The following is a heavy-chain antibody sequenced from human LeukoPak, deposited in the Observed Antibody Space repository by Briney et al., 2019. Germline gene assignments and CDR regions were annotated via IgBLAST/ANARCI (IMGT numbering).Heavy chain of an antibody. CDR3: TRWEYYYDSSGYYYDNY. Sequence: GGSLRLSCAASGFTFSGSAMHWVRQASGKGLEWVGRIRSKANSYATAYAASVKGRFTISRDDSKNTAYLQMNSLKTEDTAVYYCTRWEYYYDSSGYYYDNYWGQGTLVTVSS. CDR2: IRSKANSYAT. D-gene: IGHD3-22*01. J-gene: IGHJ4*02. CDR1: GFTFSGSA. V-gene: IGHV3-73*01.